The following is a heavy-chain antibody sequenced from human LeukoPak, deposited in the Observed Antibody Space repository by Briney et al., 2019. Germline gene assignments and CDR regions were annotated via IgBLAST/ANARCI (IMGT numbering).Heavy chain of an antibody. CDR2: ISAYNGNT. V-gene: IGHV1-18*01. CDR3: ARDKFTYYYGSGSYWFDP. J-gene: IGHJ5*02. Sequence: ASVKVSCKASGYTFTSYGISWVRQAPGQGLEWMGWISAYNGNTNYAQKLQGRVTMTTDTSTSTAYMELRSLRSDDTAVYYCARDKFTYYYGSGSYWFDPWDQGTLVTVSS. D-gene: IGHD3-10*01. CDR1: GYTFTSYG.